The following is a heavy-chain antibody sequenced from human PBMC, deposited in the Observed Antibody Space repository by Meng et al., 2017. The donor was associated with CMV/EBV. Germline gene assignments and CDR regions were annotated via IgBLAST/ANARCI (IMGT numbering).Heavy chain of an antibody. V-gene: IGHV4-39*01. J-gene: IGHJ2*01. Sequence: GSLRLSCTVSGGSISSSSYYWGWIRQPPGKGLEWIGSIYYSGGTYYNPSLKSRVTISVDTSKNQFSLKLSSVTAADTAVYYCARIIVTVYDFWSNQREYFDLWGRGTLVTVSS. CDR1: GGSISSSSYY. CDR3: ARIIVTVYDFWSNQREYFDL. CDR2: IYYSGGT. D-gene: IGHD3-3*01.